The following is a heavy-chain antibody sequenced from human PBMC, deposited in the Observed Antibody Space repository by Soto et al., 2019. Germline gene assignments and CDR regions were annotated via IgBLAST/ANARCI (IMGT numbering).Heavy chain of an antibody. CDR1: GFTFSNHA. CDR2: ISYDGVYQ. D-gene: IGHD5-18*01. CDR3: ARGIQLWLRLFDF. J-gene: IGHJ4*02. Sequence: QVQLVESGGGVVQPGRALRLSCAASGFTFSNHAFHWVRQAPGKGLEWVAVISYDGVYQYYADSVKGRFTISRDNSKNTLYLQMSSLRPEDTAVYYCARGIQLWLRLFDFWGQGTLVTVSS. V-gene: IGHV3-30-3*01.